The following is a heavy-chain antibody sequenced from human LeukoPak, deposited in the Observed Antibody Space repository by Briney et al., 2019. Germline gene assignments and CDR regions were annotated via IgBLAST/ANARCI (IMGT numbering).Heavy chain of an antibody. V-gene: IGHV6-1*01. D-gene: IGHD3-9*01. CDR3: ARDLTYYDILTGFQN. Sequence: SQTLSLTCAISGDSFSSNIAAWNWIRQSPTRGLEWLGRTYYRSKWYNDYAVSVNSRITINPDTSTNQFSLQLDSVTPEDTAVYYCARDLTYYDILTGFQNWGQGTLVTVSS. CDR1: GDSFSSNIAA. CDR2: TYYRSKWYN. J-gene: IGHJ4*02.